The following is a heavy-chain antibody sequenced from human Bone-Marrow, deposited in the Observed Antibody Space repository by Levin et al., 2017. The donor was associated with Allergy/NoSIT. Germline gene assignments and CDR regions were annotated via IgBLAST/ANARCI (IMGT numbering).Heavy chain of an antibody. J-gene: IGHJ6*02. CDR1: DDSMNNHDYY. D-gene: IGHD3-10*01. CDR3: ARGLRIGEWFGELLRYNYYGMDV. Sequence: SETLSLTCTVSDDSMNNHDYYWAWIRQPPGKGLEWIGEITHSGSTNYNPSLKSRLTMSVDTSKNQFSLRLRSVTAADTAVYFCARGLRIGEWFGELLRYNYYGMDVWGQGTTVTVSS. CDR2: ITHSGST. V-gene: IGHV4-34*01.